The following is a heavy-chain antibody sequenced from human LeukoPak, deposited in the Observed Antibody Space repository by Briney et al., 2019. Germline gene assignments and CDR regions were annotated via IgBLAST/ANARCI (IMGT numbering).Heavy chain of an antibody. CDR1: GFTFSSYA. J-gene: IGHJ3*02. Sequence: PGGSLRLSCAASGFTFSSYAMSWVRQAPGKGLEWVSAISGSGGSTYYADSVKGRFTISRDNSKNTLYLQMNSLRAEDTAVYYCAKMTPVTSNRRDAFDIWGQGTMVTVSS. V-gene: IGHV3-23*01. CDR2: ISGSGGST. D-gene: IGHD4-17*01. CDR3: AKMTPVTSNRRDAFDI.